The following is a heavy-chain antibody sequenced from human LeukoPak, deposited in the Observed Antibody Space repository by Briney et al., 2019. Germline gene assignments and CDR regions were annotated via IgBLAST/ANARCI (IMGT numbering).Heavy chain of an antibody. D-gene: IGHD3-22*01. Sequence: ASVKVSCKVSGYTLTELSMHWVRQAPGKGLEWMGGFDPEDGETIYAQKFQGRVTMTEDTSTDTAYMELSSLRSEDTAVYYCATGGRSGSRMKAAFDIWGQGTMVTVSS. CDR3: ATGGRSGSRMKAAFDI. CDR1: GYTLTELS. V-gene: IGHV1-24*01. CDR2: FDPEDGET. J-gene: IGHJ3*02.